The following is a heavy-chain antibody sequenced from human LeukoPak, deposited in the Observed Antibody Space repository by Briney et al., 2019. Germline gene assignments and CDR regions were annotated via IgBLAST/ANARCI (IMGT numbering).Heavy chain of an antibody. CDR1: GGSFSGYY. Sequence: SETLSLTCAVYGGSFSGYYWSWIRQPPGKGLEWIGEINHSGSTNYNPSLKSRVTISVDTSKNQLSLKLSSVTAADTAVYYCARGGYCSSTSCSIDYWGQGTLVTVSS. CDR3: ARGGYCSSTSCSIDY. J-gene: IGHJ4*02. CDR2: INHSGST. V-gene: IGHV4-34*01. D-gene: IGHD2-2*01.